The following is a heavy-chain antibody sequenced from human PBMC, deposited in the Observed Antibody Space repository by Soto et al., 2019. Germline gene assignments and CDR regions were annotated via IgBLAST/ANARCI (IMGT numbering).Heavy chain of an antibody. CDR3: ARGYYDFWSGPDYYGMDV. CDR1: GSTFSSYC. V-gene: IGHV1-18*01. CDR2: ISAYNGNT. Sequence: ASAKVSVKAPGSTFSSYCITWVRQGPGQGLEWMGWISAYNGNTNYAQKLQGRVTMTTDTSTSTAYMELRSLRSDDTAVYYCARGYYDFWSGPDYYGMDVWGQGTTVTVSS. D-gene: IGHD3-3*01. J-gene: IGHJ6*02.